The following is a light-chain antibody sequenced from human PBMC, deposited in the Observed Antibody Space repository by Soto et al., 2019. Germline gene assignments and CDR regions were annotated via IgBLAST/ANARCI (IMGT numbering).Light chain of an antibody. Sequence: DIQMTQSPSTLSASVGDRVTITCRASQSISNWLAWYQQKPGKAPKLLIYDASSFESGVPLRFTGRGSGTEFTLTISSLQPDDFATYYCQQYNTYPRTFGQGTKVQIK. CDR2: DAS. J-gene: IGKJ1*01. V-gene: IGKV1-5*01. CDR1: QSISNW. CDR3: QQYNTYPRT.